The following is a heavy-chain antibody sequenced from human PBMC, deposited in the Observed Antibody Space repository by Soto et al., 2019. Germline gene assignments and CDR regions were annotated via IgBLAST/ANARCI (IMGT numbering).Heavy chain of an antibody. Sequence: QVQLVESGGAVVQPATSLRLSCAASRHTFTTYDMHWVRQAPGKGLEWVALIWSDGSRQFYGDSVKGRFTISRDNSKNTLSLQMNSLRVEDTAVYYCAGEPRGGAYDMDVWGQGTTVTVSS. CDR1: RHTFTTYD. J-gene: IGHJ6*02. CDR2: IWSDGSRQ. D-gene: IGHD3-16*01. CDR3: AGEPRGGAYDMDV. V-gene: IGHV3-33*08.